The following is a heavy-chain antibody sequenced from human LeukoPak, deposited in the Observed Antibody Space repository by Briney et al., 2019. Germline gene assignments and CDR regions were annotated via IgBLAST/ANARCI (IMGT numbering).Heavy chain of an antibody. J-gene: IGHJ6*03. CDR3: AKDFQYSSSWYYYYYYMDV. Sequence: PGGSLRLSCAASGFTFSSYGMHWVRQAPGKGLEWVAFIRYDGSNKYYADSVKGRFTISRDNSKNTLYLQMNSLRAEDTAVYYCAKDFQYSSSWYYYYYYMDVWGKGTTVTISS. V-gene: IGHV3-30*02. CDR2: IRYDGSNK. CDR1: GFTFSSYG. D-gene: IGHD6-13*01.